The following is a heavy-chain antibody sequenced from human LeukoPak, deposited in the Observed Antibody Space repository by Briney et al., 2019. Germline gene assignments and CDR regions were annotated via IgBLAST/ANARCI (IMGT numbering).Heavy chain of an antibody. CDR3: ARDGSGGYYYFDY. CDR2: INHSGST. CDR1: GGSFSGYY. J-gene: IGHJ4*02. V-gene: IGHV4-34*01. Sequence: SETLSLTCAVYGGSFSGYYWSWIRQPPGKGLEWIGEINHSGSTNYNPSLKSRVTISVDTSKNQFSLKLSSVTAADTAVYYCARDGSGGYYYFDYWGQGTLVTVSP. D-gene: IGHD6-19*01.